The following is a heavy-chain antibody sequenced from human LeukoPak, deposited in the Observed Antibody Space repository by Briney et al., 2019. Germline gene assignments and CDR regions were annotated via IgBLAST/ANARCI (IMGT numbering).Heavy chain of an antibody. CDR1: GFTLSSYG. V-gene: IGHV3-30*18. CDR3: AKDRSGYDYGGNFDY. Sequence: PGGSLRLSCAASGFTLSSYGMHWVRQAPGKGLEWVAVISYDGSNKYYADPVKGRFTISRDNSKNTLYLQMNSLRAEDTAVYYCAKDRSGYDYGGNFDYWGQGTLVTVSS. CDR2: ISYDGSNK. J-gene: IGHJ4*02. D-gene: IGHD5-12*01.